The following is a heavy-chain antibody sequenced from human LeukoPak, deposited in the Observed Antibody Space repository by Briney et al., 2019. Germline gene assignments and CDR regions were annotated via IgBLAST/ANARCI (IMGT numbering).Heavy chain of an antibody. CDR3: ARAGGDTTLPLDRDY. Sequence: PSETLSLTCTVSGASISTHYWTWIRQPPGKRLEWIGDISYSRSTNYNPSLKSRVTISIDTSKNKFALKLSSVTAADTAVYYCARAGGDTTLPLDRDYWGQGTLVTVSS. CDR1: GASISTHY. CDR2: ISYSRST. J-gene: IGHJ4*02. D-gene: IGHD3/OR15-3a*01. V-gene: IGHV4-59*11.